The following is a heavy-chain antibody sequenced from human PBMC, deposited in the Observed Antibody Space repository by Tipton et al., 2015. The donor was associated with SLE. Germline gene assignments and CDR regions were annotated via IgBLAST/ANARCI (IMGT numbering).Heavy chain of an antibody. V-gene: IGHV4-39*01. CDR1: GGSISSSDYY. J-gene: IGHJ4*02. CDR2: IYYTGST. Sequence: TLSLTCTVSGGSISSSDYYWGWIRQPPGKGLEWIGSIYYTGSTYYKPSLKSRVTISVDTSKNQFSLRLSSVTAADTAVYYCARSESYYSALTYWGQGTLVTVSS. D-gene: IGHD1-26*01. CDR3: ARSESYYSALTY.